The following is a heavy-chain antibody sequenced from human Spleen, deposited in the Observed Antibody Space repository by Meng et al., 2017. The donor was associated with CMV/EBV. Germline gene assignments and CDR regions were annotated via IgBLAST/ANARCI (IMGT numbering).Heavy chain of an antibody. J-gene: IGHJ4*02. CDR1: GVSISSYY. CDR3: ARSNGRYWPFDY. CDR2: IYYSGTS. V-gene: IGHV4-59*01. D-gene: IGHD3-10*01. Sequence: SETLSLTCTVSGVSISSYYCSWIRQPPGKGLEWIGYIYYSGTSYYNPSLKSRITMSVDTSKKQFSLNLSSMTAADTAVYYCARSNGRYWPFDYWVQGTLVTVSS.